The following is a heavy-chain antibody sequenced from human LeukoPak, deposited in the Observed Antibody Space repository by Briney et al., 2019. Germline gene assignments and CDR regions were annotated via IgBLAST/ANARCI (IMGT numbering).Heavy chain of an antibody. J-gene: IGHJ4*02. CDR3: ARLSLKVLKWSPTKGKETHYFDY. CDR2: IYHSGST. Sequence: SGTLSLTCAVSGGSISSSNWWSWVRQPPGKGLEWIGEIYHSGSTNYNPSLKSRVTILEDKSKNQFSLKLSSVTAADTAVYYCARLSLKVLKWSPTKGKETHYFDYWGQGTLVTVSS. D-gene: IGHD3-3*01. CDR1: GGSISSSNW. V-gene: IGHV4-4*02.